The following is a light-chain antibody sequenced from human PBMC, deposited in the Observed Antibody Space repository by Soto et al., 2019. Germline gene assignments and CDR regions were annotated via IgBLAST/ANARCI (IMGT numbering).Light chain of an antibody. Sequence: QSALTQPPSASGSPGRSVTISCTGTSSDIGAYIYVSWYQQHPGKAPKLMISEVSRRPSGVPERFSGSKSGNTASLTVSGLQAEDEAHYYCSSYAGSNNFVFGTGTKVTV. CDR3: SSYAGSNNFV. J-gene: IGLJ1*01. V-gene: IGLV2-8*01. CDR1: SSDIGAYIY. CDR2: EVS.